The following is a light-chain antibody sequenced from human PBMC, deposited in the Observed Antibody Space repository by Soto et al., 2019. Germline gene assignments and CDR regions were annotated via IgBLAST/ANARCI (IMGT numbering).Light chain of an antibody. CDR2: GNT. CDR3: AAWDDSLDGLF. CDR1: SSNIGTYA. Sequence: QSVLTQPPSASGTPGQRVTISCSGSSSNIGTYAVNWYQHLPGTAPKLLIYGNTQRPSGVPDRFSGSKSGASASLAISGLQSEDEAHYYCAAWDDSLDGLFFGGGTKLTVL. J-gene: IGLJ2*01. V-gene: IGLV1-44*01.